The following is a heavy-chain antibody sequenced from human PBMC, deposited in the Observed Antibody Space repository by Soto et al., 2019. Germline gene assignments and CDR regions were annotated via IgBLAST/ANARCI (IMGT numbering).Heavy chain of an antibody. CDR2: IYYSGST. V-gene: IGHV4-61*01. Sequence: PSETLSLTCTVSGDSVSSGSYYWSWIRQPPGKGLEWIEYIYYSGSTNYNPSLKSRVTISVDTSKNQFSLKLSSVSAADTAVYYCTRGPYYYDSSGYAAFDIWGQGTMVTVSS. D-gene: IGHD3-22*01. CDR3: TRGPYYYDSSGYAAFDI. J-gene: IGHJ3*02. CDR1: GDSVSSGSYY.